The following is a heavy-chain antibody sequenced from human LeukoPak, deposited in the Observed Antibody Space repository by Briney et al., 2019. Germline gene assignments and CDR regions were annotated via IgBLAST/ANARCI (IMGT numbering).Heavy chain of an antibody. CDR3: ARGGGSYFVDY. CDR2: INLNSGGT. J-gene: IGHJ4*02. Sequence: GASVKVSCKPTGYTFTAYYMHWVRQAPGQGFQWMGWINLNSGGTNYAQSFQGRVTMTRDTSISTVFMELSSLISDDTAEYYCARGGGSYFVDYWGQGTLVTVSS. D-gene: IGHD1-26*01. CDR1: GYTFTAYY. V-gene: IGHV1-2*02.